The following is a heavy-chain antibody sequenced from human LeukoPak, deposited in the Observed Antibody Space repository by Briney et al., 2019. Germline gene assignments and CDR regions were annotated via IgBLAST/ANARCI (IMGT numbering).Heavy chain of an antibody. CDR1: GYTFTGYY. J-gene: IGHJ5*02. V-gene: IGHV1-2*02. D-gene: IGHD3-3*01. CDR3: ARDHIHKYAFWSGYYTGWFDP. Sequence: ASVKVSCKPSGYTFTGYYMHWVRQPPGQGLEWMGWINPNSCGTNYAQKFQGRVTMTRDTSISTAYLELSRLRSDDTAVYYCARDHIHKYAFWSGYYTGWFDPWGQGTLVTVSS. CDR2: INPNSCGT.